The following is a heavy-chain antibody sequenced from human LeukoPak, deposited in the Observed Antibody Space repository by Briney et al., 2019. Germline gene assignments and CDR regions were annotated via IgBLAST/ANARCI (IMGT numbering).Heavy chain of an antibody. CDR3: ARGGSSWDFAFDI. Sequence: GGSLRLSCAASRFIFSSYAMHWVRQAPGKGLEWVAVLSYDGSDTYYADSVKGRFTISRDNSRNTLYLQMNSLRTEDTAMYYCARGGSSWDFAFDIWGQGTMVTVSS. D-gene: IGHD6-13*01. CDR2: LSYDGSDT. CDR1: RFIFSSYA. J-gene: IGHJ3*02. V-gene: IGHV3-30*04.